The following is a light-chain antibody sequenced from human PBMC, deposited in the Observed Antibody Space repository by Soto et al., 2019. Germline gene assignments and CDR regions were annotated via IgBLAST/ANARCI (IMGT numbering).Light chain of an antibody. CDR3: QQSYSTLWT. Sequence: DIHMNQSPSSLSASVGDSVTITRRASQNIHLYSNWYQQKPGKAPNLLIFAASNLQSGVSSRFSGSGSGTDFTLTISSLQPEDFATYYCQQSYSTLWTFGQGTKV. CDR2: AAS. J-gene: IGKJ1*01. CDR1: QNIHLY. V-gene: IGKV1-39*01.